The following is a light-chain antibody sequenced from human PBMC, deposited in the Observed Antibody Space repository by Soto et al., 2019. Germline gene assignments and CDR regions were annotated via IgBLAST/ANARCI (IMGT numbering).Light chain of an antibody. V-gene: IGLV2-14*01. J-gene: IGLJ1*01. CDR1: NNDVGGYNY. Sequence: SALTQPAPPFGSPGQSITISCTGNNNDVGGYNYVSWYQQHLGKAPKLMIYDVSDRPSGVSNRFSGSKSGNTASLTISGLQAEDEADYYCSSYTSSSTYVFGTGTKVTVL. CDR3: SSYTSSSTYV. CDR2: DVS.